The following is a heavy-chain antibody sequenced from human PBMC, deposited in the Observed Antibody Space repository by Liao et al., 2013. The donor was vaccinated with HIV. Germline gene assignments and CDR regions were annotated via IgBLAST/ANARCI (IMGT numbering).Heavy chain of an antibody. CDR2: IHTSGST. CDR1: GGSMSGYY. Sequence: QVEPQESGPRLMKPSETLSLMCSVSGGSMSGYYWSWIRQTAGKGLECLGRIHTSGSTNYNPSLKSRVTMSVDMSKNQFSLKLSSVTAADTAVYYCARDVGHYDFWSGYYSHSRFDPWGQGTLVTVSS. D-gene: IGHD3-3*01. J-gene: IGHJ5*02. CDR3: ARDVGHYDFWSGYYSHSRFDP. V-gene: IGHV4-4*07.